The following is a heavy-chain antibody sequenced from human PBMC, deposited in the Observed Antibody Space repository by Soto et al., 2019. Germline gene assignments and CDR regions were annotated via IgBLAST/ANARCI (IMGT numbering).Heavy chain of an antibody. D-gene: IGHD3-10*01. J-gene: IGHJ3*02. CDR2: IRSKANSYAT. CDR1: GFTFSGSA. V-gene: IGHV3-73*01. Sequence: GSLRLSCAASGFTFSGSAMHWVRQASGKGLEWVGRIRSKANSYATAYAASVKGRFTISRDDSKNTAYLQMNSLKTEDTAVYYCTRRDYYGSGSAFDIWGQGTMVTVSS. CDR3: TRRDYYGSGSAFDI.